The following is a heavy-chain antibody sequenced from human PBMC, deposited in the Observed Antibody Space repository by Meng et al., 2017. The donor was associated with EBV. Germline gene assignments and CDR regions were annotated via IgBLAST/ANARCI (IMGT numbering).Heavy chain of an antibody. D-gene: IGHD1-26*01. Sequence: DVELVESGGGLVQPGGSMILCCAASGFTFSGSAMHWVRQASGKGLEWVGRIRSKANSYATAYAASVKGRFTISRDDSKNTAYLQMNSLKTEDTAVYYCTRLDGSYIYYWGQGTLVTVSS. J-gene: IGHJ4*02. CDR1: GFTFSGSA. CDR3: TRLDGSYIYY. CDR2: IRSKANSYAT. V-gene: IGHV3-73*02.